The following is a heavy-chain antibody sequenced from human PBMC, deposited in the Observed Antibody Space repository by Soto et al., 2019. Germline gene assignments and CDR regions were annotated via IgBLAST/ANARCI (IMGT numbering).Heavy chain of an antibody. CDR1: GGTFSIYA. Sequence: GASVKVSCKASGGTFSIYAISWVRQAPGQGLEWMGGIIPIFGTANYAQKFQGRVTITADESTSTAYMELSSLRSEDTAVYYCAMGPRAAAGMSDYWGQGTLVTASS. D-gene: IGHD6-13*01. J-gene: IGHJ4*02. CDR3: AMGPRAAAGMSDY. V-gene: IGHV1-69*13. CDR2: IIPIFGTA.